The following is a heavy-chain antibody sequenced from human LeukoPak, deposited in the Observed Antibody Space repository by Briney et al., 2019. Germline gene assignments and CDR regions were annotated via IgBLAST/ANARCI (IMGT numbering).Heavy chain of an antibody. J-gene: IGHJ3*02. CDR1: GGTFSSYA. Sequence: GASVKVSCKASGGTFSSYAISWVRQAPGQGLEWMGGIIPIFGTANYAQKFQGRVTITADESTSTAYMELSSLRSEDTAVYYCALRSRGSYGGAFDIWGQGTMVTVSS. CDR2: IIPIFGTA. V-gene: IGHV1-69*13. D-gene: IGHD1-26*01. CDR3: ALRSRGSYGGAFDI.